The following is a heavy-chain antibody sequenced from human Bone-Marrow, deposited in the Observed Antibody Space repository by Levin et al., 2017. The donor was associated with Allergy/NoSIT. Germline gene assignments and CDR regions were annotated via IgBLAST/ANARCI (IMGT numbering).Heavy chain of an antibody. J-gene: IGHJ4*02. CDR2: VYPGDSDT. D-gene: IGHD5-12*01. CDR3: ARHTNPRGYEGPFDY. Sequence: GESLKISCKASGYTFSNYWIGWVRQIPGKGLEWMGIVYPGDSDTRYSPSFQGQVTVSADKSTSTAFLQWSSLQASDTAMYYCARHTNPRGYEGPFDYWGQGTLVTVSS. V-gene: IGHV5-51*01. CDR1: GYTFSNYW.